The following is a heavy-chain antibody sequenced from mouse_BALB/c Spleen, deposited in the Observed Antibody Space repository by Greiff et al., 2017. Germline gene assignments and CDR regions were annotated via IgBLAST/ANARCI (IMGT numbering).Heavy chain of an antibody. V-gene: IGHV1-14*01. CDR1: GYTFTSYV. CDR2: INPYNDGT. CDR3: ARRGPRGYFAMDY. Sequence: EVQLQQSGPELVKPGASVKMSCKASGYTFTSYVMHWVKQKPGQGLEWIGYINPYNDGTKYNEKFKGKATLTSDKSSSKAYMELSSLTSEDSAVYYCARRGPRGYFAMDYWGQGTSVTVSS. D-gene: IGHD3-3*01. J-gene: IGHJ4*01.